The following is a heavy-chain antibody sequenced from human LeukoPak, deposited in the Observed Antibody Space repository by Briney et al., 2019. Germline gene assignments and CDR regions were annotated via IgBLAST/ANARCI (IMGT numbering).Heavy chain of an antibody. CDR3: AKDASIFGVVMNYFDY. J-gene: IGHJ4*02. CDR2: IKEDGSER. V-gene: IGHV3-7*01. CDR1: AFIFSGHW. D-gene: IGHD3-3*01. Sequence: GGSLRLSCEGSAFIFSGHWMNWVRQTPGKGLEWVASIKEDGSERQYVDSVKGRFSISRDNSKNTLYLQMNSLRAEDTAVYYCAKDASIFGVVMNYFDYWGQGTLVTVSS.